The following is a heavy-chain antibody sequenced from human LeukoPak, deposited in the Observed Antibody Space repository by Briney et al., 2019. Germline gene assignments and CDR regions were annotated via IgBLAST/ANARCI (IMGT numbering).Heavy chain of an antibody. V-gene: IGHV4-61*02. CDR2: IYASANP. CDR3: ARDTRIILVRGVKDHYSDY. CDR1: GGSISSGDYY. Sequence: PSETLSLTCTVPGGSISSGDYYWSWIRQPPGKGLEWIGRIYASANPNYNPSLKSRVTISADTSKNQFSLKLTSVTAADTAVYYCARDTRIILVRGVKDHYSDYWGQGILVTVSS. J-gene: IGHJ4*02. D-gene: IGHD3-10*01.